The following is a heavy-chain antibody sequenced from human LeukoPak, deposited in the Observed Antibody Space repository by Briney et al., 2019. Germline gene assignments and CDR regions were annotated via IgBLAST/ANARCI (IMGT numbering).Heavy chain of an antibody. CDR2: ITAGNDNT. J-gene: IGHJ4*02. Sequence: ASVKVSCKSSGYSFINYGLHWVRQAPGQRLEWMGWITAGNDNTRYSQNFQGRFTITRDTSASTAYMELSSLRSEDTAMYYCARSGSGSYYTLWGQGTLVTVSS. V-gene: IGHV1-3*01. D-gene: IGHD3-10*01. CDR1: GYSFINYG. CDR3: ARSGSGSYYTL.